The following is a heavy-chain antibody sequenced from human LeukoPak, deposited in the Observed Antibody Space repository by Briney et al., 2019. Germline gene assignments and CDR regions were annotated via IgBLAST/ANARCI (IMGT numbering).Heavy chain of an antibody. J-gene: IGHJ4*02. Sequence: PSETLSLTCTVSGGSISSYYWSWIRQPPGKGLEWIGYIYYSGSTNYNPSLKSRVTISVDTSKNQFSLKLSSVTAADTAVYYCARGGRLVLGFDYWGQGTLVTVSS. CDR3: ARGGRLVLGFDY. D-gene: IGHD6-19*01. V-gene: IGHV4-59*01. CDR2: IYYSGST. CDR1: GGSISSYY.